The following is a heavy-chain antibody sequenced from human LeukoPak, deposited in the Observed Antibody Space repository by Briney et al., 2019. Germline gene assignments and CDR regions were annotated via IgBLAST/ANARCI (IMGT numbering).Heavy chain of an antibody. D-gene: IGHD1-26*01. Sequence: SETLSLTCTVSGGSISSYYWSWIRQPPGKGLEWIGYIYYSGSTNYNPSLKSRVTISVDTSKNQFSLKRSSVTAADTAVYYCATLGATGWFDPWGXGTLXTVSS. CDR1: GGSISSYY. CDR2: IYYSGST. CDR3: ATLGATGWFDP. J-gene: IGHJ5*02. V-gene: IGHV4-59*08.